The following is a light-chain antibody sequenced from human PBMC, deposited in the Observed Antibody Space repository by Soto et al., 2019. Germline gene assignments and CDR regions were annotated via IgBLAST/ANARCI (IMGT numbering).Light chain of an antibody. CDR2: DVS. J-gene: IGLJ1*01. V-gene: IGLV2-14*01. Sequence: QSALTQPASVSGSPGQSITTSCTGTSSDVGGYNFVSWYQLHPGKAPKLMIFDVSNRPSGVSDRFSGSKSGNTASLTISGLQAEDEADYYCSSYISGSIPFVFGTGTKVTVL. CDR1: SSDVGGYNF. CDR3: SSYISGSIPFV.